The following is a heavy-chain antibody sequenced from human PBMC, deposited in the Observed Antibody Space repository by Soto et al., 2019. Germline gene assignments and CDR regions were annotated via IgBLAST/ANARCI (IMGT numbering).Heavy chain of an antibody. V-gene: IGHV1-69*13. CDR2: IIPIFGTA. CDR3: ARDNILWFGELLSHPKTYGMDV. D-gene: IGHD3-10*01. CDR1: GGTFSSYA. J-gene: IGHJ6*02. Sequence: SVKVSCKASGGTFSSYAISWVRQAPGQGLEWMGGIIPIFGTANYAQKFQGRVTITADESTSTAYMELSSLRSEDTAVYYCARDNILWFGELLSHPKTYGMDVWGQGTTVTVSS.